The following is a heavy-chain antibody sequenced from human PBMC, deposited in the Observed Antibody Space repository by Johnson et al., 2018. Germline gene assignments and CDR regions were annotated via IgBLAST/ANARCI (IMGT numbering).Heavy chain of an antibody. CDR3: ALWLVRDRDV. V-gene: IGHV3-21*01. J-gene: IGHJ6*03. CDR1: GFTFSSYS. Sequence: VQLVESGGGLVKPGGSLRLSCAASGFTFSSYSMNWVRQAPGKGLEWVSSISSSSSYIYYADSVKGRFTISRDNSKNTLYLQMNSLRAEETAVYYCALWLVRDRDVGGKGTTVTGSS. D-gene: IGHD5-18*01. CDR2: ISSSSSYI.